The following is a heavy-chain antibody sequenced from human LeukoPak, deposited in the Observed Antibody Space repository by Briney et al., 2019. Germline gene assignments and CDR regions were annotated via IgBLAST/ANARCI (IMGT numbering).Heavy chain of an antibody. D-gene: IGHD4-17*01. J-gene: IGHJ2*01. CDR1: GYSISSGYY. CDR2: IYYSGST. V-gene: IGHV4-59*01. CDR3: ARLRAYGDYLSWYFDL. Sequence: SETLSLTXTVSGYSISSGYYWGWIRQPPGKGLECIGYIYYSGSTNYNPSLKSRVTISVDTSKNQFSLKLSSVTAADTAVYYCARLRAYGDYLSWYFDLWGRGTLVTVSS.